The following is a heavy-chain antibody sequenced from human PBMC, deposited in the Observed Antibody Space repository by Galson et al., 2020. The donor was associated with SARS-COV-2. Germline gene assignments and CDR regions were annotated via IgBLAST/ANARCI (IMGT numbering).Heavy chain of an antibody. Sequence: GGSLRLSCAASGFTFSSYAMSWVRQAPGKGLEWVSAISGSGGSTYYADSVKGRFTISRDNSKNTLYLQMNSLRAEDTAVYYCAKDQGVLGYFDWFFQHWDQGTLVTVSS. J-gene: IGHJ1*01. D-gene: IGHD3-9*01. V-gene: IGHV3-23*01. CDR1: GFTFSSYA. CDR2: ISGSGGST. CDR3: AKDQGVLGYFDWFFQH.